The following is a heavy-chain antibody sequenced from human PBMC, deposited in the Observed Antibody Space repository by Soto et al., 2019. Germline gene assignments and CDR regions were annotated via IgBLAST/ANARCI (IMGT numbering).Heavy chain of an antibody. CDR1: GFTFDDYA. CDR3: ASEALCGADCYFFEY. Sequence: LRLSCRASGFTFDDYAMSWVRQAPGKGLEWVSKINYSGSNIYYSKSVKGRFTISRDNAKNSLSLQMNSLTDEDTAIYYCASEALCGADCYFFEYWGPGTLVTVSS. J-gene: IGHJ4*02. CDR2: INYSGSNI. V-gene: IGHV3-48*03. D-gene: IGHD2-21*02.